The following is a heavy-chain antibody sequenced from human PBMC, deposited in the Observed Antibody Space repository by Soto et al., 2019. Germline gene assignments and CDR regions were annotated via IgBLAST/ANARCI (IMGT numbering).Heavy chain of an antibody. D-gene: IGHD6-13*01. CDR2: ISGSGGST. V-gene: IGHV3-23*01. CDR3: AKDPGIAAAGTAQNY. CDR1: GFTFSSYA. Sequence: GGSLRLSCAASGFTFSSYAMSWVRQAPGKGLEWVSAISGSGGSTYYADSVKGRFTISRDNSKNTLYLKMNSLRAEDTAVYYCAKDPGIAAAGTAQNYWGQGTMVTVSS. J-gene: IGHJ4*02.